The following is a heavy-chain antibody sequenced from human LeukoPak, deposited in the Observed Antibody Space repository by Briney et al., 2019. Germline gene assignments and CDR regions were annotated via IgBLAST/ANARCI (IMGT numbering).Heavy chain of an antibody. CDR3: ARTTVTTDDAFDI. D-gene: IGHD4-11*01. CDR1: GGFFSASY. J-gene: IGHJ3*02. Sequence: SETLSLTCAVYGGFFSASYWSWIRQPPGKGLEWSGEINHSGSTNYDPSLKSRVTISVDTSKNQFSLKLSSVTAADTAVYYCARTTVTTDDAFDIWGQGTMVTVSS. V-gene: IGHV4-34*01. CDR2: INHSGST.